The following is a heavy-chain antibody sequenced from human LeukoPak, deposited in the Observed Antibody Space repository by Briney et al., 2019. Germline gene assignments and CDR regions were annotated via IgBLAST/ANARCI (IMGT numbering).Heavy chain of an antibody. J-gene: IGHJ4*02. CDR1: GGTFSSYA. D-gene: IGHD3-9*01. V-gene: IGHV1-69*05. CDR2: IIPIFGTA. Sequence: GASVKVSCKASGGTFSSYAISWVRQAPGQGLEWMGGIIPIFGTANYAQKFQGRVTITTDESTSTAYMELSSLRSEDTAVYYCARGAPLRYFDWILTYWGQGTLVTVSS. CDR3: ARGAPLRYFDWILTY.